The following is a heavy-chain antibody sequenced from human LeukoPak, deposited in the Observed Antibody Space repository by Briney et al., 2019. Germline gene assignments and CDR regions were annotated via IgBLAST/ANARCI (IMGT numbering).Heavy chain of an antibody. Sequence: SQTLSLTCPFSVGSFSGGDYYGSWFARPPGKGLEWIGSIYYSGSTYYNPSLKSRVTISVDTSKNQFSLKLSSVTAADTAVYYCARAKKEYCSSTSCYKDDYWGQGTLVTVSS. V-gene: IGHV4-30-4*01. D-gene: IGHD2-2*02. CDR1: VGSFSGGDYY. CDR3: ARAKKEYCSSTSCYKDDY. J-gene: IGHJ4*02. CDR2: IYYSGST.